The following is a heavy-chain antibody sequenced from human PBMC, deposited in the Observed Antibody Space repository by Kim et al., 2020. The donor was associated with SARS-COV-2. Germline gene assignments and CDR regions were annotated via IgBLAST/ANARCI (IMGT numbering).Heavy chain of an antibody. Sequence: GWALRLSCAASGFTYSDSPMHWVRQASGKGLEWVGRIRSKANSYATAYAASVRGRFIISRDDSKNTAYLQMNSLKTEDTAVYYCTRIPGTPFAFWDAFDIWGQGTMVTVSS. CDR2: IRSKANSYAT. J-gene: IGHJ3*02. CDR3: TRIPGTPFAFWDAFDI. D-gene: IGHD1-1*01. CDR1: GFTYSDSP. V-gene: IGHV3-73*01.